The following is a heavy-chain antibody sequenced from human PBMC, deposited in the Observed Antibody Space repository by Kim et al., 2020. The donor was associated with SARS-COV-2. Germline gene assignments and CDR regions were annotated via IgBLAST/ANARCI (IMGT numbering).Heavy chain of an antibody. CDR3: ARHVLAAAGTSWFDY. V-gene: IGHV4-39*01. Sequence: PSLKSRVTISVDTSKNQFSLKLSSVTAADTAVYYCARHVLAAAGTSWFDYWGQGTLVTVSS. J-gene: IGHJ4*02. D-gene: IGHD6-13*01.